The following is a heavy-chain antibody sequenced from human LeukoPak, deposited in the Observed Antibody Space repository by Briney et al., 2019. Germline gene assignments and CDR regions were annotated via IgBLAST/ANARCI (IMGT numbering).Heavy chain of an antibody. CDR1: GFTFRERY. V-gene: IGHV3-11*01. J-gene: IGHJ6*03. CDR2: ISYSGDTI. D-gene: IGHD3-10*01. Sequence: PGGSLRLSCAASGFTFRERYMSWIRQAPGKGLEWGSYISYSGDTIYYADSVKGRFTISRDNDKNSVYLQMKSLRAEDTGVYYCAREQGVRGYYGSYGYYYMDVWGKGTTVTVSS. CDR3: AREQGVRGYYGSYGYYYMDV.